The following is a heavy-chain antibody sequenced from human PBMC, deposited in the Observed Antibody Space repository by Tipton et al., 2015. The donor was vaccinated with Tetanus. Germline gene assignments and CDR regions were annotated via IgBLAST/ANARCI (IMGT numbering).Heavy chain of an antibody. Sequence: GLVKPSETLSLTCTVSGGSISSYYWSWIRQPPGRGLEWIGYIDYGGSTIYNPSLGSRVTISVDTSKNRFSLKLSSVTAADTAVYYCAREDSRSAEEFDPWGQGTLVTVSS. V-gene: IGHV4-59*01. D-gene: IGHD6-13*01. CDR3: AREDSRSAEEFDP. CDR1: GGSISSYY. J-gene: IGHJ5*02. CDR2: IDYGGST.